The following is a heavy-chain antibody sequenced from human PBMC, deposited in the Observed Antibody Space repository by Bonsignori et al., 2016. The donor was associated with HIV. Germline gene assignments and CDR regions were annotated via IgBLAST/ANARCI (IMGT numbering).Heavy chain of an antibody. CDR3: ARWGSGWYPTLPTDY. J-gene: IGHJ4*02. D-gene: IGHD6-19*01. Sequence: WIRQPPGKGLEWVSYISSSGSTIYYADSVKGRFTISRDNAKNSLYLQMNSLRAEDTAVYYCARWGSGWYPTLPTDYWGQGTLVTVSS. CDR2: ISSSGSTI. V-gene: IGHV3-11*01.